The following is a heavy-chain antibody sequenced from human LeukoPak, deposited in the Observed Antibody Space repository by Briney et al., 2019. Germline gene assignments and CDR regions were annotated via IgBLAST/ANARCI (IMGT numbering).Heavy chain of an antibody. CDR3: ARGVLLGYCSGGSCYSRWFDP. V-gene: IGHV1-2*02. CDR1: GYTFTGYY. J-gene: IGHJ5*02. CDR2: INPNSGGT. D-gene: IGHD2-15*01. Sequence: ASVKVSCKASGYTFTGYYMHWVRQAPGQGLEWMGWINPNSGGTNYAQKLQGRVTMTRDTSISTAYMELSRLRSDDTAVYYCARGVLLGYCSGGSCYSRWFDPWGQGTLVTVSS.